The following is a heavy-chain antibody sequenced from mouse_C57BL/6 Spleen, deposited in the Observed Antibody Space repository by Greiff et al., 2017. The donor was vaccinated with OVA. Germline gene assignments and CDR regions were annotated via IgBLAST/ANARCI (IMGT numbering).Heavy chain of an antibody. Sequence: EVQLQQSGPELVKPGASVKISCKASGYTFTDYYMNWVKQSHGKSLEWIGDINPNNGGTSYNQKFKGKATLTVDKSSSTVYMELRSLTSEDSAVYYCARPVYYYGSSPYFDVWGTGTTVTVSS. V-gene: IGHV1-26*01. J-gene: IGHJ1*03. CDR1: GYTFTDYY. D-gene: IGHD1-1*01. CDR2: INPNNGGT. CDR3: ARPVYYYGSSPYFDV.